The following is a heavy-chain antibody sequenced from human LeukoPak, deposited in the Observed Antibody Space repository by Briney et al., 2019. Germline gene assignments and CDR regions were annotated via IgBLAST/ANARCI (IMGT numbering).Heavy chain of an antibody. CDR1: GGTFGSYA. V-gene: IGHV1-69*04. CDR2: IIPILGIA. CDR3: ARYSGSYSPPIDY. D-gene: IGHD1-26*01. Sequence: SVKVSCKASGGTFGSYAISWVRQAPGQGLEWMGRIIPILGIANYAQKFQGRVTITADKSTSTAYMELSSLRSEDTAVYYCARYSGSYSPPIDYWGQGTLVTVSS. J-gene: IGHJ4*02.